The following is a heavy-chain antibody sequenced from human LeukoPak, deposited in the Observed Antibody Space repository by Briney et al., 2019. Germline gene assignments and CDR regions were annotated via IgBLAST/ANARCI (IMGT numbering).Heavy chain of an antibody. CDR3: ARVADTAMEYYFDY. CDR2: IIPIFGTA. V-gene: IGHV1-69*05. D-gene: IGHD5-18*01. CDR1: GGTFSSYA. Sequence: ASVKVSCKASGGTFSSYAVSWVRQAPGQGLEWMGRIIPIFGTANYAQKFQGRVTITTDESTSTAYMELSSLRSEDTAVYYCARVADTAMEYYFDYWGQGTLVTVSS. J-gene: IGHJ4*02.